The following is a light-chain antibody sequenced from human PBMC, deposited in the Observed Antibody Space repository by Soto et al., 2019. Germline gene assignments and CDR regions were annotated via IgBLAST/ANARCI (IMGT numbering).Light chain of an antibody. J-gene: IGKJ2*01. V-gene: IGKV3-20*01. Sequence: KVLTQSPCTLSLSQGERATLSCRASQRISNSHLAWCQQKPGQAPRLLLDDAASRATGNPDRVSGSGSGTGFTLIISRLEPEDFTVYYCQQYARPAYAFGQGTKVDI. CDR3: QQYARPAYA. CDR2: DAA. CDR1: QRISNSH.